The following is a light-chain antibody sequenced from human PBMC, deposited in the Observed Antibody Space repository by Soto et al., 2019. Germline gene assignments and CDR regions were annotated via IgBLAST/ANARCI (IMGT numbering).Light chain of an antibody. CDR1: QGTGDT. J-gene: IGKJ4*01. CDR3: QQYNDGLT. CDR2: DTS. Sequence: ILLTHSPATLSSFPGDRVTLSCSASQGTGDTLAWYQHKPGQTPRLLIYDTSTRATGVPARFSGSGSGTEFTLTISSLQSEDFAVYFCQQYNDGLTFGGGTKVDI. V-gene: IGKV3-15*01.